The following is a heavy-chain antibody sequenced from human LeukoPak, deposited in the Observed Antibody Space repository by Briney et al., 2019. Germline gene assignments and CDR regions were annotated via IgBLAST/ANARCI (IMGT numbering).Heavy chain of an antibody. D-gene: IGHD2-2*01. Sequence: PSETLSLTCTVSRGPINSHYWSWMRQPPGKGPEWIGYIYYSGTTSYNPSLKSRVTISADTSKNQFSLNLTSVITADTGVYYCALLGYSSSWNNFWGQGTLVTASS. V-gene: IGHV4-59*11. CDR1: RGPINSHY. J-gene: IGHJ4*02. CDR2: IYYSGTT. CDR3: ALLGYSSSWNNF.